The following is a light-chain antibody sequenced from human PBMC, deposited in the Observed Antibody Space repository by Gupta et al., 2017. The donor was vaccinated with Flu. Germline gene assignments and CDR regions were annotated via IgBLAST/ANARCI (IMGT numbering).Light chain of an antibody. J-gene: IGLJ1*01. V-gene: IGLV2-14*03. CDR3: SSYTSNITHV. CDR1: SSDVGGYNY. CDR2: DVS. Sequence: QSALTQPASVSGSPGQSIPISCTGTSSDVGGYNYVSWYQHHPGKAPKLMIYDVSNRPSGVSNRFSGSKSGNTASLTISGLQAEDDAYYYCSSYTSNITHVFGTGTKVTVL.